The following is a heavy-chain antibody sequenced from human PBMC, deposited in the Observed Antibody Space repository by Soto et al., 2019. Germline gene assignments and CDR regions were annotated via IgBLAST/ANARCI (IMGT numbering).Heavy chain of an antibody. CDR1: GGSISSYY. Sequence: SETLSLTCTVSGGSISSYYWSWIRQPPGKGLEWIGYIYYSGSTNYNPSLKSRVTISVDTSKNQFSLKLSSVTAADTAVYYCVRVIPAYYYISGYHPGVLAFWGQGTQVPGPS. CDR3: VRVIPAYYYISGYHPGVLAF. D-gene: IGHD3-22*01. V-gene: IGHV4-59*01. CDR2: IYYSGST. J-gene: IGHJ1*01.